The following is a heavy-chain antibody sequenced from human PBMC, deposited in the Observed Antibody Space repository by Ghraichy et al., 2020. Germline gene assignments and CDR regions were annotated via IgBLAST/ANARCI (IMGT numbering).Heavy chain of an antibody. Sequence: SETLSLTCAVYGESFTGYYWAWIRQSPRTGLEWIAEINHSGSINYDPSLKSRVTMSVDTSKNHFSLTLTTVTAADTAMYFCARRRGFGDDWFFFDDWGQGTLVTVSS. CDR3: ARRRGFGDDWFFFDD. V-gene: IGHV4-34*01. CDR2: INHSGSI. CDR1: GESFTGYY. J-gene: IGHJ4*02. D-gene: IGHD3-3*01.